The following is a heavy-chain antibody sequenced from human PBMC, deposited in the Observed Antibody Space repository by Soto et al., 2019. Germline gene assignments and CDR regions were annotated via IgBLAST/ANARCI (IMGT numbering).Heavy chain of an antibody. CDR1: GYTFTGYA. Sequence: QVQLVQSGAEEKKPGASVKVSCKASGYTFTGYAMHWVRQAPGQRLDWMGWINAGNGNTKYSQKFQGRVTITRDTSASTAYMELSSLRSEDTAVYYCARAVAVPADFDFWGQGTLVTVSS. D-gene: IGHD6-19*01. CDR3: ARAVAVPADFDF. V-gene: IGHV1-3*05. CDR2: INAGNGNT. J-gene: IGHJ4*02.